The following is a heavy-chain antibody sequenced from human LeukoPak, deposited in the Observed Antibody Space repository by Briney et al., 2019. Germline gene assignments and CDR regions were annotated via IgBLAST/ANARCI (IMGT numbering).Heavy chain of an antibody. CDR2: IYYSGST. CDR3: ARDWLYCSSTSCYSSYYYMDV. V-gene: IGHV4-59*12. Sequence: SETLSLTCTVSGGSISTYYWSWIRQPPGKGLEWIGYIYYSGSTHYNPSLKSRVTISVDTSKNQFSLKLSSVTAADTAVYYCARDWLYCSSTSCYSSYYYMDVWGKGTTVTVSS. J-gene: IGHJ6*03. CDR1: GGSISTYY. D-gene: IGHD2-2*01.